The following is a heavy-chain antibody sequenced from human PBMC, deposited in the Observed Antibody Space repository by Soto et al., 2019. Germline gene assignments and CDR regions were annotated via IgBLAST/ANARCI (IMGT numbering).Heavy chain of an antibody. CDR2: MTSDGRTT. V-gene: IGHV3-74*03. CDR1: GFTFGNYW. J-gene: IGHJ4*02. Sequence: GGSLRLSCAASGFTFGNYWMHWVRQAPGKGPEWVSRMTSDGRTTQYADSVKGRFTVSRDNAKNTLYLQMNSLRAEDTAVYYCARAEVDYWGPGTLVTVSS. CDR3: ARAEVDY.